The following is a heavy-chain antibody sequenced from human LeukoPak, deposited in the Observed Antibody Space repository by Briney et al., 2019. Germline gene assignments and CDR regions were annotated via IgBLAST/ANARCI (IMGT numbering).Heavy chain of an antibody. J-gene: IGHJ6*03. CDR2: MNPNSGNT. V-gene: IGHV1-8*03. CDR3: ARVLGHTGYYYYMDA. D-gene: IGHD2-21*01. CDR1: VYTFTSYD. Sequence: ASVKVSCKASVYTFTSYDINWVRQATGQGLEWMGWMNPNSGNTGYAQKFQGRVTITRNTSISTAYMELSSLRSEDTAVYYCARVLGHTGYYYYMDAWGKGTTVTVSS.